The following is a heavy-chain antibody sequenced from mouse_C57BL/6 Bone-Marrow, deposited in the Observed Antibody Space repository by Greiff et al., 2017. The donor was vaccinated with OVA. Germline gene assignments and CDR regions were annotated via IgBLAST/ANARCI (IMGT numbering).Heavy chain of an antibody. CDR2: INPNNGGT. D-gene: IGHD1-1*01. CDR1: GYTFTDYN. V-gene: IGHV1-18*01. J-gene: IGHJ4*01. Sequence: EVQLQQSGPELVKPGASVKIPCKASGYTFTDYNIDWVKQSHGKSLEWIGDINPNNGGTIYNQKFKGKATLTVDKSSSTAYMELRSLTSEDTAVYYCARGGLITTVVATRKYAMDYWGQGTSVTVSS. CDR3: ARGGLITTVVATRKYAMDY.